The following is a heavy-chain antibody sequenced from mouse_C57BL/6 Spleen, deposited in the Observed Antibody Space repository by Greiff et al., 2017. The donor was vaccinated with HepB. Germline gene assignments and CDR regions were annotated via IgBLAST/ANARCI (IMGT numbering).Heavy chain of an antibody. CDR1: GYAFTNYL. Sequence: QVHVKQSGAELVRPGTSVKVSCKASGYAFTNYLIEWVKQRPGQGLEWIGVINPGSGGTNYNEKFKGKATLTADKSSSTAYMQLSSLTSEDSAVYFCARRNYESYAMDYWGQGTSVTVSS. CDR3: ARRNYESYAMDY. CDR2: INPGSGGT. J-gene: IGHJ4*01. V-gene: IGHV1-54*01. D-gene: IGHD2-4*01.